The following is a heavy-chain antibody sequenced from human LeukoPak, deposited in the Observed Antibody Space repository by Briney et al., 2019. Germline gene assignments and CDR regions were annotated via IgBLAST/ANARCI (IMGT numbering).Heavy chain of an antibody. V-gene: IGHV1-69*13. D-gene: IGHD4-23*01. CDR3: ARDSWGTVVTNVDY. J-gene: IGHJ4*02. CDR1: GGTFSSYA. Sequence: GASVKVSCKASGGTFSSYAISWVRQAPGQGLEWMGGIIPIFGTANYAQKFQGRVTITADESTSTAYMELSSLRSEDTAVYYCARDSWGTVVTNVDYWGQGTLVTVSS. CDR2: IIPIFGTA.